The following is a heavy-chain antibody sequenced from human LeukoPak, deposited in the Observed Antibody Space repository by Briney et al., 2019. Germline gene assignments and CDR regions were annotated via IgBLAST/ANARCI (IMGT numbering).Heavy chain of an antibody. CDR3: ARGPPVAGVYYYYYYMDV. Sequence: ASVKVSCKASGYTFTSYYIHWVRQAPGQGLEWMGIINPSGGSTSYAQKFQGRVTITADESTSTAYMELSSLRSEDTAVYYCARGPPVAGVYYYYYYMDVWGKGTTVTISS. V-gene: IGHV1-46*01. D-gene: IGHD6-19*01. CDR1: GYTFTSYY. CDR2: INPSGGST. J-gene: IGHJ6*03.